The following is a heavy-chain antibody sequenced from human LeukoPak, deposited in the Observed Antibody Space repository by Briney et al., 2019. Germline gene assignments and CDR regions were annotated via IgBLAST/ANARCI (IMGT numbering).Heavy chain of an antibody. Sequence: PGGSLRLSCAASGFTFSDYSMSWVRQAPGKGLQWVSSISSRSSYIYSADSGKGRFTISRDNSMNTLYLQMNSLRAEDTAVYNCARGGARSPFDYWGQGTLVTVSS. J-gene: IGHJ4*02. CDR3: ARGGARSPFDY. V-gene: IGHV3-21*04. CDR2: ISSRSSYI. CDR1: GFTFSDYS.